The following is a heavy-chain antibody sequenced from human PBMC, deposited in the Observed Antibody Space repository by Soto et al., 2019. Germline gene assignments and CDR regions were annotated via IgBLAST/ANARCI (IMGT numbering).Heavy chain of an antibody. V-gene: IGHV3-30*04. CDR1: GFTFTTYA. CDR3: ARDQCFGGGRSCYYFDF. CDR2: ISNDGRGK. Sequence: QVQLVESGGGVVQPGRSLRLSCAASGFTFTTYAIHWVRQAPGKGLEWVAVISNDGRGKYYADSVKGRFTISRDNSKNTLYLQMNSLASADTAVYYCARDQCFGGGRSCYYFDFWGQGTLVTVSS. D-gene: IGHD2-15*01. J-gene: IGHJ4*02.